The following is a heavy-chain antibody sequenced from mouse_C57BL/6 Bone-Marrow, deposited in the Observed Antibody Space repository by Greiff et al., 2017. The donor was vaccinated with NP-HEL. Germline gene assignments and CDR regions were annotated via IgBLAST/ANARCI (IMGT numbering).Heavy chain of an antibody. D-gene: IGHD1-1*01. CDR2: IWTGGGT. J-gene: IGHJ2*01. CDR1: GFSLTSYA. CDR3: ARNGVTTVVATPYFDY. Sequence: VKVVESGPGLVAPSQSLSITCTVSGFSLTSYAISWVRQPPGKGLEWLGVIWTGGGTNYNSALKSRLSISKDNSKSQVFLKMNSLQTDDTARYYCARNGVTTVVATPYFDYWGQGTTLTVSS. V-gene: IGHV2-9-1*01.